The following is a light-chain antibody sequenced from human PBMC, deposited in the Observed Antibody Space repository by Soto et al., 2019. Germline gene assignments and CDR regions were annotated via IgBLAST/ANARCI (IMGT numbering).Light chain of an antibody. Sequence: DIQMTQSPSTLSASVGDRVTITCRASQTISSWLAWYQQKPGKAPKLLIYKASTLKSGVPSRFGGSGSGTEFTLTISSLQPDDFATYYCQHYNSYSEAFGQVTKVDI. CDR3: QHYNSYSEA. CDR2: KAS. J-gene: IGKJ1*01. CDR1: QTISSW. V-gene: IGKV1-5*03.